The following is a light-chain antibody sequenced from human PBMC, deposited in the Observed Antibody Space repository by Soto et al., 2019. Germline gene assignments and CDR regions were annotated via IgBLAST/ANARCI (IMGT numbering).Light chain of an antibody. Sequence: QSVLTQPASVSGSPGQSITISCTGTSSDVGSYKFVSWYQQHPGKAPKVLIYEVSKRPSGVFNRFSGSKSGNTASLTISGLQAEDEADYYCCSYAGSRIFVFGTGTK. CDR2: EVS. CDR1: SSDVGSYKF. V-gene: IGLV2-23*02. CDR3: CSYAGSRIFV. J-gene: IGLJ1*01.